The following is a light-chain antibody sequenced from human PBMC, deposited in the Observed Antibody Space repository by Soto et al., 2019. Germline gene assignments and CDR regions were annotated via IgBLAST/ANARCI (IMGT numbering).Light chain of an antibody. CDR2: AAS. Sequence: DIQMTQSPSSLSASVGDRVTITCRASQSISTYLNWYQQKPGKAPKLLIYAASSLQYGVPSRFSGSGSGTDFTLTISSLQPEDVATYYCQQSYSSLMYTFGQGTKVEIK. CDR1: QSISTY. V-gene: IGKV1-39*01. CDR3: QQSYSSLMYT. J-gene: IGKJ2*01.